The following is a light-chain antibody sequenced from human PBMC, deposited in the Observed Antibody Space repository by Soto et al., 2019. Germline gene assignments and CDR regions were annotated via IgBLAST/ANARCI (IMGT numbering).Light chain of an antibody. J-gene: IGKJ4*01. V-gene: IGKV1-5*03. CDR1: QDINNY. Sequence: DIQMTQSPSSLSASVGDRDTITCEASQDINNYLNWYQQKPGKAPKLLIYKASGLESGVPSRFSGSGSGTDFTLTISSLQPDDFATYYCHQYNSYSPLTFGGGTKVDI. CDR3: HQYNSYSPLT. CDR2: KAS.